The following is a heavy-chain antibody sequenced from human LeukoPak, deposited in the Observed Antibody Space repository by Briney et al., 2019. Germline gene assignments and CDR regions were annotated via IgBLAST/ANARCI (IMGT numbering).Heavy chain of an antibody. CDR2: IYYSGST. CDR3: ARDSNLVGAYYHFDY. CDR1: GDSMTNYY. Sequence: SETLSLTCTVSGDSMTNYYWSWIRQPPGKGLEWIGYIYYSGSTNYNPSLKSRVTISVDTSKNQFSLKLSSVTAADTAVYYCARDSNLVGAYYHFDYWGQGTLVTVSS. J-gene: IGHJ4*02. V-gene: IGHV4-59*01. D-gene: IGHD1-26*01.